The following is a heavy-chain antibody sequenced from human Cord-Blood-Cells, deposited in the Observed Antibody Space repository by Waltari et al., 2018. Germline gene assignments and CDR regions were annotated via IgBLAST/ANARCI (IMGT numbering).Heavy chain of an antibody. Sequence: QVQLVESGRGVVQPGRSLRLSGAESGFTFSSYGIHWVRQAPGKGLEWVAVIWYDGSNKYYADSVKGRFTISRDNSKNTLYLQMNSLRAEDTAVYYCARDLVATGGFDYWGQGTLVTVSS. CDR2: IWYDGSNK. CDR1: GFTFSSYG. V-gene: IGHV3-33*01. D-gene: IGHD5-12*01. CDR3: ARDLVATGGFDY. J-gene: IGHJ4*02.